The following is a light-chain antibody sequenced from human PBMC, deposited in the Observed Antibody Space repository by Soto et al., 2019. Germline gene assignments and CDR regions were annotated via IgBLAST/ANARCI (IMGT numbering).Light chain of an antibody. CDR1: QSVGSN. Sequence: EIVLTHSPATLSVSPGERATLSCRASQSVGSNLAWYQHRPGQPPRLLIYDASTRATDIPARFSGGGSGTEFTLTISSLQSEDFAVYYCQQYNNWPYTFGQGTKLQIK. J-gene: IGKJ2*01. CDR2: DAS. CDR3: QQYNNWPYT. V-gene: IGKV3-15*01.